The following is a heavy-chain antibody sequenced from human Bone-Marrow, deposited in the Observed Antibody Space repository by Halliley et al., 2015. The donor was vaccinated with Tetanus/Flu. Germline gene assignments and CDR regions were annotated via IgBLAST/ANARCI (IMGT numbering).Heavy chain of an antibody. CDR2: IYYNGIT. Sequence: LRLSCIVSGGSISNYYWSWIRQPPGQGLEWIGYIYYNGITNYNPSLKSRVTISLDTSKNQFSLKLNSVTAADTAVYYCARTPFTGYDTIDIWGLGTLVTVSS. CDR1: GGSISNYY. D-gene: IGHD5-12*01. J-gene: IGHJ4*02. CDR3: ARTPFTGYDTIDI. V-gene: IGHV4-59*01.